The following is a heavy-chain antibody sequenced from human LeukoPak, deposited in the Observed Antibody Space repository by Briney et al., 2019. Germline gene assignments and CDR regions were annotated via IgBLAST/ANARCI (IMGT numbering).Heavy chain of an antibody. CDR3: ARATFPSVGATTPLGY. D-gene: IGHD1-26*01. CDR2: INFSDGTR. J-gene: IGHJ4*02. V-gene: IGHV1-18*01. Sequence: ASVKVSCKASGYTFTSYGISWVRQAPGQGLEWMGVINFSDGTRNYAQNFQGRITMTRDTSTSTVYMELSRLRSDDTAVYYCARATFPSVGATTPLGYWGQGTLVTVSS. CDR1: GYTFTSYG.